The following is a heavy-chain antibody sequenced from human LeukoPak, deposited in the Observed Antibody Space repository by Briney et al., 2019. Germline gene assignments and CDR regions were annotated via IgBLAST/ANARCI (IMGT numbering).Heavy chain of an antibody. J-gene: IGHJ4*02. CDR2: ISSSSSYI. D-gene: IGHD1-26*01. CDR1: GFTFSSYS. Sequence: GGFLRLSCAASGFTFSSYSMNWVRQAPGKGLEWVSSISSSSSYIYYADSVKGRFTISRDNAKNSLYLQMNSLRAEDTAVYYCARDPWGVGATAPSFDYWGQGTLVAVSS. V-gene: IGHV3-21*01. CDR3: ARDPWGVGATAPSFDY.